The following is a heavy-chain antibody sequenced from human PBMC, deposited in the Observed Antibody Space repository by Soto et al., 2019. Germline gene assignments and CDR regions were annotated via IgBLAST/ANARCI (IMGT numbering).Heavy chain of an antibody. CDR3: ARGGAIVA. CDR2: IDYSGST. Sequence: QVQLQESGPGLVKPSETLSLTCTVSGGSVTSGSYYWSWIRQPPGKGLEWIGYIDYSGSTNYNPSLKTRVTISVDTSKNQFSLKLSSVTAADTAVYYCARGGAIVAWGQGTLVTVSS. V-gene: IGHV4-61*01. J-gene: IGHJ5*02. CDR1: GGSVTSGSYY. D-gene: IGHD1-26*01.